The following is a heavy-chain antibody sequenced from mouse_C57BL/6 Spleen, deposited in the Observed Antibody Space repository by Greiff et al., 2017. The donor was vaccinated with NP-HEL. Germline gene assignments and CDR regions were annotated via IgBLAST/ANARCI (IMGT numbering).Heavy chain of an antibody. CDR1: GFTFSDYY. D-gene: IGHD1-1*01. Sequence: DVMLVESEGGLVQPGSSMKLSCTASGFTFSDYYMAWVRQVPEKGLEWVANINYDGSSTYYLDSLKSRFIISRDNAKNILYLQMSSLKSEDTATYYCARDLGGSSYEGYAMDYWGQGTSVTVSS. V-gene: IGHV5-16*01. CDR2: INYDGSST. J-gene: IGHJ4*01. CDR3: ARDLGGSSYEGYAMDY.